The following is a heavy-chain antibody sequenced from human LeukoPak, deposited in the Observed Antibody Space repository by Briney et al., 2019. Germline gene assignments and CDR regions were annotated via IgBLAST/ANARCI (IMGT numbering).Heavy chain of an antibody. CDR3: ANIRTRGAVAVLD. CDR2: IYYSGST. CDR1: GGSISSSSYY. D-gene: IGHD6-19*01. V-gene: IGHV4-39*01. Sequence: SETLSLTCTVSGGSISSSSYYWGWIRQPPGKGLEWIGSIYYSGSTYYNPSLRSRVTISVDTSKNQFSLKLSSVTAADTAVYYCANIRTRGAVAVLDWGQGTLVTVSS. J-gene: IGHJ4*02.